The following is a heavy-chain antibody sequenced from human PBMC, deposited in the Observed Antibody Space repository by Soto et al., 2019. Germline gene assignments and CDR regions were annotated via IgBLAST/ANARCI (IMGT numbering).Heavy chain of an antibody. CDR1: GGSISSRSYF. Sequence: QLQLQESGPGLVKPSETLSLPCTVSGGSISSRSYFWGWIRQPPGRGLEWIGSLHYSGTSHYNPALKTRITIAFDTAENQRSLKLTSVTAADTAVYCCARRTTAAAQQPFDYWGRGTLVTVSS. J-gene: IGHJ4*02. CDR3: ARRTTAAAQQPFDY. CDR2: LHYSGTS. D-gene: IGHD6-25*01. V-gene: IGHV4-39*01.